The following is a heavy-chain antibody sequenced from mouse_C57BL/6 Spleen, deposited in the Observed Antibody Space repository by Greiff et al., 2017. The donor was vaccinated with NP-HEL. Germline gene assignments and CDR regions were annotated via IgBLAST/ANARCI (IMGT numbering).Heavy chain of an antibody. Sequence: VQLQQSGAELARPGASVKLSCKASGYTFTSYGISWVKQRTGQGLEWIGEIYPRSGNTYYNEKFKGKATLTADKSSSTAYMELRSLTSEDSAVYFCARCGVDGYYSYAMDYWGQGTSVTVSS. CDR3: ARCGVDGYYSYAMDY. CDR2: IYPRSGNT. CDR1: GYTFTSYG. D-gene: IGHD2-3*01. J-gene: IGHJ4*01. V-gene: IGHV1-81*01.